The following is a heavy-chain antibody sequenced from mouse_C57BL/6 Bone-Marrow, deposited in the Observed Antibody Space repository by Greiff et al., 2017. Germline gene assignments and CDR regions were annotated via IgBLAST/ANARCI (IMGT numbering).Heavy chain of an antibody. CDR3: TRIGYGSSWGFAY. CDR2: IYPGNSDT. Sequence: EVKLVESGTVLARPGASVKMSCKTSGYTFTSYWMHWVKQRPGQGLEWIGAIYPGNSDTSYNQQFKGKTKLTAVTSASTAYMELSSLTNEDSAVYYCTRIGYGSSWGFAYWGQGTLVTVSA. D-gene: IGHD1-1*01. CDR1: GYTFTSYW. V-gene: IGHV1-5*01. J-gene: IGHJ3*01.